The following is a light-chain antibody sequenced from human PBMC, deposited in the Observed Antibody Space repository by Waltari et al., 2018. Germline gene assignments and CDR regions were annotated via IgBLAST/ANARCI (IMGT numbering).Light chain of an antibody. CDR3: HQYSDTSFT. J-gene: IGKJ3*01. CDR1: QSILYSSNNKSY. CDR2: LAS. Sequence: DIVMTQSPDSLAVFLGERATIHCKASQSILYSSNNKSYLAWYPQKSGQPPKLLIYLASTRESGVPERFSGSGSGTDFTLTISRLQAEDVAVYYCHQYSDTSFTFGPGTKVEIK. V-gene: IGKV4-1*01.